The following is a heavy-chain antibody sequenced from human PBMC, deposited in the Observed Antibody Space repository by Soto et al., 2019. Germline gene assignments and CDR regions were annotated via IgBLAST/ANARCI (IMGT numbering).Heavy chain of an antibody. V-gene: IGHV3-30-3*01. CDR1: GFTFSSYA. Sequence: GGSLRLSCAASGFTFSSYAMHWVRQAPGKGLEWVAVISYDGSNKYYADSVKGRFTISRDNSKNTLYLQMNSLRAEDTAVYYCARPGIAAAGTKRSPFDYWGQGTLVTVSS. D-gene: IGHD6-13*01. CDR2: ISYDGSNK. CDR3: ARPGIAAAGTKRSPFDY. J-gene: IGHJ4*02.